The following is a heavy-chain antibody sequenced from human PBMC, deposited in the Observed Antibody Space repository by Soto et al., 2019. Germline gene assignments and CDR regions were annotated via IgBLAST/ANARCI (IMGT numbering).Heavy chain of an antibody. CDR2: IYYSGST. Sequence: SETLSLTCTVSGVSISSRSLYWGWLRQPPGKGLEWIGSIYYSGSTYYNPAHKSRVTIYVDTSKNQFSLKLSSVTAADTAVYYCASRSDVWCYFDYWGEGTLVT. D-gene: IGHD2-21*01. J-gene: IGHJ4*02. CDR1: GVSISSRSLY. CDR3: ASRSDVWCYFDY. V-gene: IGHV4-39*01.